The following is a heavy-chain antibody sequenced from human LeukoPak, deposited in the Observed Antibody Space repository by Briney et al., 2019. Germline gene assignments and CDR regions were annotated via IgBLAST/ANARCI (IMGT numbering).Heavy chain of an antibody. D-gene: IGHD2-15*01. Sequence: NPSETLSLTCTVSGGSISSYYWSWIRQPPGKGLEWIGYIYYSGSTNYNPSLKSRVTLSVDTSKNQFSLKLSSVTAADTAVYYCARDQCSGGSCYAYWGQGTLVTVSS. V-gene: IGHV4-59*01. CDR3: ARDQCSGGSCYAY. J-gene: IGHJ4*02. CDR2: IYYSGST. CDR1: GGSISSYY.